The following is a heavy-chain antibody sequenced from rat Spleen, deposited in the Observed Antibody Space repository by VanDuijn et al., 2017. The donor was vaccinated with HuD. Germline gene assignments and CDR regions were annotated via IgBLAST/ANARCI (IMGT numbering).Heavy chain of an antibody. CDR2: ISYDGSST. D-gene: IGHD1-5*01. J-gene: IGHJ2*01. CDR3: ARRNIGTTDY. CDR1: GFTFSDYN. V-gene: IGHV5-7*01. Sequence: EVQLVESGGGLVQPGRSLKLSCAASGFTFSDYNMAWVRQAPKKGLEWVATISYDGSSTYYRDSVKGRFTISRDNAKSTLYLQMDSLRSEDTATYYCARRNIGTTDYWGQGVMVTVSS.